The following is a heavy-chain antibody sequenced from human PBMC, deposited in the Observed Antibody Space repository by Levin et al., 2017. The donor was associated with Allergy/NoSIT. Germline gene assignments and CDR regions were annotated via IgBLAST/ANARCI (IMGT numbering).Heavy chain of an antibody. Sequence: SCAASGFTFSSYWMHWVRQAPGKGLVWVSRINSDGSSTTYADSVKGRFTISRDNAKNTLYLQMNSLRADDTAVYYCARKTNLNWGSGFDPWGQGTLVTVSS. CDR2: INSDGSST. J-gene: IGHJ5*02. V-gene: IGHV3-74*01. CDR3: ARKTNLNWGSGFDP. D-gene: IGHD7-27*01. CDR1: GFTFSSYW.